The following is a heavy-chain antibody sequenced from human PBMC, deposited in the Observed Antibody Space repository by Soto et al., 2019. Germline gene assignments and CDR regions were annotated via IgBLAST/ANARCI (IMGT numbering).Heavy chain of an antibody. Sequence: SETLSLTCAVYGGSFSGYYWSWIRQPPGKGLEWIGEINHSGSTNYNPSLKSRVTISVDTSKNQFSLKLSSVTAADTAVYYCARGLTVTEKPFGYYYYYYMDVWGKGTTVTVSS. CDR2: INHSGST. CDR3: ARGLTVTEKPFGYYYYYYMDV. CDR1: GGSFSGYY. V-gene: IGHV4-34*01. J-gene: IGHJ6*03. D-gene: IGHD4-17*01.